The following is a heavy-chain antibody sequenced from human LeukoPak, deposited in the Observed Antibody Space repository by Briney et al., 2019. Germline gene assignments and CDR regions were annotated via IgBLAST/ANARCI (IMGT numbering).Heavy chain of an antibody. CDR2: INSDGSST. CDR3: ARDGYYYDDSFYYANNWFDP. V-gene: IGHV3-74*01. Sequence: GGSLRLSCAASGFTFSRYWMHWVRQAPGKGLVWVSRINSDGSSTSYADSVKGRFTISRDNAKNTLYLQMNSLRAEDTAVYYCARDGYYYDDSFYYANNWFDPWGQGTLVTVSS. D-gene: IGHD3-22*01. CDR1: GFTFSRYW. J-gene: IGHJ5*02.